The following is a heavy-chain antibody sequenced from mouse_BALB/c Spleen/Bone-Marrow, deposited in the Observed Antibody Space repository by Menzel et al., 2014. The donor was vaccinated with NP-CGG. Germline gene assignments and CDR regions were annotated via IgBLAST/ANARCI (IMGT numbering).Heavy chain of an antibody. J-gene: IGHJ1*01. CDR3: ARGGNWDDFDV. CDR1: GFTFSSFG. CDR2: ISSGSTAI. V-gene: IGHV5-17*02. D-gene: IGHD4-1*01. Sequence: DVKLQESGGGLVQPGGSRKLSCAASGFTFSSFGMHWVRQDPEKGLEWVAYISSGSTAICYADTVKGRFTISRDNPKNTLFLQMTSLRSEDTAMYYCARGGNWDDFDVWGAGTTVTVSS.